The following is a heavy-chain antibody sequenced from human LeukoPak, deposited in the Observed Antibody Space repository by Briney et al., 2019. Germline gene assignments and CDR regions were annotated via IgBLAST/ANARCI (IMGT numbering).Heavy chain of an antibody. V-gene: IGHV3-53*01. Sequence: GGSLRLSCAASGFTFSSYAMSWVRQAPGKGLEWVSFFYRGDSTYYAESVRGRFTISRDNSKNTLYLLMNSLIPEDTAVYYCAREVVSSPSYFDSWGQGTLVTVSS. J-gene: IGHJ4*02. CDR1: GFTFSSYA. D-gene: IGHD2-15*01. CDR2: FYRGDST. CDR3: AREVVSSPSYFDS.